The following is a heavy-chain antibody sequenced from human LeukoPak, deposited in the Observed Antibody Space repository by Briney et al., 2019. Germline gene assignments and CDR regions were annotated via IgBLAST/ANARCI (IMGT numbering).Heavy chain of an antibody. CDR2: INHSGST. J-gene: IGHJ4*02. D-gene: IGHD3-3*01. CDR3: ARGGVTAFDY. Sequence: SETLSLACAVYGGSFSGYYWSWIRQPPGKGLEWIGEINHSGSTNYNPSLKSRVTISVDTSKNQFSLKLSSVTAADTAVYYCARGGVTAFDYWGQGTLVTVSS. V-gene: IGHV4-34*01. CDR1: GGSFSGYY.